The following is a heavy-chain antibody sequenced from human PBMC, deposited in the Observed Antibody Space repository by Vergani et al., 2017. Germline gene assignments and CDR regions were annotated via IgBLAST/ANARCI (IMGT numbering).Heavy chain of an antibody. CDR2: TWYDGNNK. J-gene: IGHJ5*02. Sequence: QVQLVESGGGVVQPGRSLRLSCAASGFTFNQYGMHWVRQAPGKGLEWVAVTWYDGNNKQYADSVQGRFTMSRDNSKSTMYLQMNSLRDEDTGVYYCARDLRLLYNRFDPWGQGTLVTVSS. CDR1: GFTFNQYG. V-gene: IGHV3-33*01. D-gene: IGHD1-14*01. CDR3: ARDLRLLYNRFDP.